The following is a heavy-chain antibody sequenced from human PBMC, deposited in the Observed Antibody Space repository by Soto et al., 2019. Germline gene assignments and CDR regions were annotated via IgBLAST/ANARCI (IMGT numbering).Heavy chain of an antibody. D-gene: IGHD3-10*01. V-gene: IGHV3-72*01. CDR2: IKNRANSYTT. Sequence: GGSLRLPCAASGFTFSDPYMDWVRQAPGKGLEWVGRIKNRANSYTTEYAASVKGRFTISRDDSKNSMYRQMNSLKTEDTAMYYCNRAPSYYASGSDYWGRGTLVTVSS. CDR3: NRAPSYYASGSDY. CDR1: GFTFSDPY. J-gene: IGHJ4*02.